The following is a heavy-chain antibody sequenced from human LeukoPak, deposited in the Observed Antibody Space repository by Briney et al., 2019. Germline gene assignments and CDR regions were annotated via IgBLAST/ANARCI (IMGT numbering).Heavy chain of an antibody. V-gene: IGHV3-7*04. J-gene: IGHJ4*02. Sequence: PGGSLRLSCAASGFTFSSYSMSWVRQAPGKGLEWVANIKQDGSENYYVDSVRGRFTISRDNAKNSLYLQMNNVRAEDTAVYYCARDRNAYHSSDYWGQGTLVTVSS. CDR2: IKQDGSEN. D-gene: IGHD3-22*01. CDR3: ARDRNAYHSSDY. CDR1: GFTFSSYS.